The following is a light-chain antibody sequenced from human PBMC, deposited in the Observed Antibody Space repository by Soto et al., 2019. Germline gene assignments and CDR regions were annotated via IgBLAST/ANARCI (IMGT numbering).Light chain of an antibody. Sequence: EIVLTQSPGTLSLSPGERATLSCRASQSVSSNYLAWYQQKPGQAPRLLIYGASSRATGIPDRFSGSGSGTDFTLTTSGLDPEDFAVYYCQQYGNSPWTFGQGTKVEI. V-gene: IGKV3-20*01. CDR1: QSVSSNY. CDR2: GAS. J-gene: IGKJ1*01. CDR3: QQYGNSPWT.